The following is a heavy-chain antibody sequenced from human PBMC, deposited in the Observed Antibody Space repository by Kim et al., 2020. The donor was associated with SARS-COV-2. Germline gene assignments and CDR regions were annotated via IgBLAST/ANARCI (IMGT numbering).Heavy chain of an antibody. J-gene: IGHJ4*02. V-gene: IGHV3-23*01. Sequence: GGSLRLSCAASGFTFSSYAMSWARQAPGKGLEWVSAISGSGDITYYADSVKGRFAISRDNFKNMLYLEMNSLRAEDTAIYYCAQDECNGVWGQGTLVTVSS. CDR1: GFTFSSYA. D-gene: IGHD2-8*01. CDR3: AQDECNGV. CDR2: ISGSGDIT.